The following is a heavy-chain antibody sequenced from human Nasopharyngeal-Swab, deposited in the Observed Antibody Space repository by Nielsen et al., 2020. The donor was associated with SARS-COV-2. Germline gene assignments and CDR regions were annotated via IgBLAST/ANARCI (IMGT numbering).Heavy chain of an antibody. CDR2: TNHSGST. CDR1: GGSFSGYY. D-gene: IGHD3-10*01. CDR3: AGREYGSGCYYRFRRNGMDV. Sequence: SETLSLTCAVYGGSFSGYYSSWIRQPPGNGLEWIGETNHSGSTNYNPSLKTRVTIPVDTSKNQFTLKLSSVAAADPAVYYCAGREYGSGCYYRFRRNGMDVWGQGTTVTVSS. J-gene: IGHJ6*02. V-gene: IGHV4-34*01.